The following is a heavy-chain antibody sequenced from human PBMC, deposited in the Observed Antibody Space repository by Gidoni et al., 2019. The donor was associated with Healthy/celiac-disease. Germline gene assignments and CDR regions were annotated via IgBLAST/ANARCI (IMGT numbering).Heavy chain of an antibody. CDR1: GGSISSSSYY. J-gene: IGHJ4*02. V-gene: IGHV4-39*01. Sequence: QLQLQESGPGLVKPSATLSLTCTVSGGSISSSSYYWGWIRQPPGKGLEWSGSIDYSGSTYYNPSLKSRVTISVDTSKNQCSLKLSSVTAADTAVYYCARRQDGLFDYWGQGTLVTVSS. CDR3: ARRQDGLFDY. CDR2: IDYSGST.